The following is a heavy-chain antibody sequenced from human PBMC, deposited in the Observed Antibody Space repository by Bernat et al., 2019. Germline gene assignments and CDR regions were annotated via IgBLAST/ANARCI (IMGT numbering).Heavy chain of an antibody. CDR2: IFYTGST. J-gene: IGHJ4*02. D-gene: IGHD2-2*01. Sequence: QLQLQGSGPGLVRPSETLSLTCSVSGGSIGSNNYYWGWIRQPPGKGLEWIGSIFYTGSTYYNPSLKSRVTISVDTSKNQFSLRLSSVTAADTAVYYCARQIRGGLVPTTITYSWGLGALVTVSS. CDR1: GGSIGSNNYY. CDR3: ARQIRGGLVPTTITYS. V-gene: IGHV4-39*01.